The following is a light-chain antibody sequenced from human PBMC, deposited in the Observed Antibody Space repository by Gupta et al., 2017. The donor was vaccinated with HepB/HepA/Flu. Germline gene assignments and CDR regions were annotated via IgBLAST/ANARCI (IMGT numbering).Light chain of an antibody. CDR3: SSYAGRGSGI. Sequence: QSALTQPASVSGSPVQTITISCTGTSSDVGNYNFVSWFQQYAGTAPKLMICEVTQRPAGVSSRFCGSKAGNTAFLTIGGLQDEEEAYDCGSSYAGRGSGIFGGGTKLTVL. V-gene: IGLV2-23*02. CDR1: SSDVGNYNF. CDR2: EVT. J-gene: IGLJ2*01.